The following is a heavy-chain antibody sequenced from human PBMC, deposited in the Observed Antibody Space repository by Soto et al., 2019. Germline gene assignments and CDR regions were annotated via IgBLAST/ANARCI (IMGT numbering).Heavy chain of an antibody. J-gene: IGHJ4*02. Sequence: QVQLVESGGGLVKPGGSLRLSCAASGFTFSDYYMSWIRQAPGKGLEWVSYISRSGSTIYYADSVKGRFTISRDNANNSRYVQMNSLRAEETDVYYWARDWGGGSYADWGQGTRVTVSS. D-gene: IGHD1-26*01. V-gene: IGHV3-11*01. CDR2: ISRSGSTI. CDR1: GFTFSDYY. CDR3: ARDWGGGSYAD.